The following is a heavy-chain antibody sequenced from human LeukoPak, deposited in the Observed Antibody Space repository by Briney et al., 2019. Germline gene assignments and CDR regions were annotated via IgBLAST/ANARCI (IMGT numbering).Heavy chain of an antibody. CDR3: ARGYSIVGATGHAFDI. D-gene: IGHD1-26*01. Sequence: GXSXXXSXXXSGXXFTXXXXNWVXXAXGXXXXXXXWXNPNSGNTGYAHKFQGRVTMTRNTSISTAYMELSSLRSEDTAVYYCARGYSIVGATGHAFDIWGQGTMVTVSS. V-gene: IGHV1-8*01. CDR2: XNPNSGNT. J-gene: IGHJ3*02. CDR1: GXXFTXXX.